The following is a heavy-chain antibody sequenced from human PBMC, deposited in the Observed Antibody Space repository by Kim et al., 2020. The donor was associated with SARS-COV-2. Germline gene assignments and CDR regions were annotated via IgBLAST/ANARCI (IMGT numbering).Heavy chain of an antibody. Sequence: GGSLRLSCVVSGFSFHEHAIHWVRQAQGKGLEWVSGVLWNGVAPGYADSVRGRFTISKDTAKSSLYLQMNSLRTEDTALYYCVKDILAGGADVWGQGTTV. CDR3: VKDILAGGADV. CDR1: GFSFHEHA. D-gene: IGHD4-17*01. CDR2: VLWNGVAP. V-gene: IGHV3-9*01. J-gene: IGHJ6*02.